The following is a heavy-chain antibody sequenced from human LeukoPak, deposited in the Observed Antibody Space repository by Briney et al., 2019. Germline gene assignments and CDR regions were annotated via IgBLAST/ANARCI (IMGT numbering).Heavy chain of an antibody. J-gene: IGHJ6*02. Sequence: PGGSLRLSCAASGFTFSSYAMSWVRQAPGKGLEWVSAISGSGGSTYYADSVKGRFTISRDNSKNTLYLQMNSLRAEDTAVYYCAKLPHHSYYYYYGMDVWGRGTTVTVSS. CDR1: GFTFSSYA. V-gene: IGHV3-23*01. CDR3: AKLPHHSYYYYYGMDV. CDR2: ISGSGGST.